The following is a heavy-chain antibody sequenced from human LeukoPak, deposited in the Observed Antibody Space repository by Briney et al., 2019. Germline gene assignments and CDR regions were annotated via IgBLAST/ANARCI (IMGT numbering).Heavy chain of an antibody. Sequence: GAPVKVSCKASGYTFTSYDINWVRQATGQGLEWMGWMNPNSGNTGYAQKFQGRVTMTRNTSISTAYMELSSLRSEDTAVYYCARGRGKAAAGKKNWFDPWGQGTLVTVSS. CDR1: GYTFTSYD. CDR3: ARGRGKAAAGKKNWFDP. J-gene: IGHJ5*02. CDR2: MNPNSGNT. D-gene: IGHD6-13*01. V-gene: IGHV1-8*01.